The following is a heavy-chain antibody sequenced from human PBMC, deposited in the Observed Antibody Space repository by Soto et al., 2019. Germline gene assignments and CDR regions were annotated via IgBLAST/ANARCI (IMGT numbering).Heavy chain of an antibody. CDR2: INWNGGST. V-gene: IGHV3-20*04. J-gene: IGHJ4*02. D-gene: IGHD3-9*01. CDR1: VLTFDDYG. Sequence: GGSLRLSCAASVLTFDDYGMSWVRQAPGKGLEWVSGINWNGGSTGYADSVKGRFTISRDNAKNSLYLQMNSLRAEDTALYYCARPQSDYYDILPDYWGQGTLVTVSS. CDR3: ARPQSDYYDILPDY.